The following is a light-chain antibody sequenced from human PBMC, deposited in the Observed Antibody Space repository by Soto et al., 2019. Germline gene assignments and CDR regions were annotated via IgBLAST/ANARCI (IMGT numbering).Light chain of an antibody. J-gene: IGKJ1*01. V-gene: IGKV3-20*01. CDR3: QQYGGSPTWT. CDR1: QSVSSGY. Sequence: EIVLTQSPGTLSLSPGERATLYCRASQSVSSGYLAWYQQKPGQAPRLLIYGASSRATGIPDRFSGSGSGTDFPLTISRLEPEDFAVYYCQQYGGSPTWTFGQGTKVEIK. CDR2: GAS.